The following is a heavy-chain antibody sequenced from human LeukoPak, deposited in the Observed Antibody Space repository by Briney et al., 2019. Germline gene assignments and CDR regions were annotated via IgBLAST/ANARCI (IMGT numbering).Heavy chain of an antibody. D-gene: IGHD2-21*01. V-gene: IGHV3-49*04. CDR1: GFTFGDYA. CDR3: TRTLAYCGGVCYSHFDY. CDR2: IRSKAYGGTT. Sequence: QPGRSLRLSCTASGFTFGDYAMSWVRQAPGKGLEWVGFIRSKAYGGTTEYAESVKGRFTISSDDSKSIAYLQMNSLKTEDTAVYYCTRTLAYCGGVCYSHFDYWGQGTLVTVSS. J-gene: IGHJ4*02.